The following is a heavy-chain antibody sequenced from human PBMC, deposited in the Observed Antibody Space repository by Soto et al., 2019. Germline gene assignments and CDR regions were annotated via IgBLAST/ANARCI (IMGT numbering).Heavy chain of an antibody. J-gene: IGHJ5*02. V-gene: IGHV3-30*18. CDR1: GFTFSSYG. Sequence: GGSLRLSCAASGFTFSSYGMHWVRQAPGKGLEWVAVISYDGSNKYYADSVKGRFTISRDNSKNTLYLQMNSLRAEDTAVYYCAKAHSSSWDWFDPWGQGTLVTVSS. D-gene: IGHD6-6*01. CDR2: ISYDGSNK. CDR3: AKAHSSSWDWFDP.